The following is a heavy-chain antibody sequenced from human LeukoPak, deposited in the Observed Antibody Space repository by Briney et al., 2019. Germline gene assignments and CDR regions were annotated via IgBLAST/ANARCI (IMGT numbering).Heavy chain of an antibody. CDR1: GGSISSSRNY. Sequence: SETLSLTCTVSGGSISSSRNYSGWIRQPPGKRLEWIGSIHYSGSTYYSPSLKSRVTISVDMSKNQFSLKLTSVTAADTAVYYCARQWSNWYFEYFQHWGQGTLVTVSS. V-gene: IGHV4-39*01. J-gene: IGHJ1*01. CDR2: IHYSGST. D-gene: IGHD1-20*01. CDR3: ARQWSNWYFEYFQH.